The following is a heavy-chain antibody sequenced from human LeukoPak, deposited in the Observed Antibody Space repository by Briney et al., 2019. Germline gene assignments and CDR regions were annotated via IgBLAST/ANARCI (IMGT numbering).Heavy chain of an antibody. Sequence: SLRLSCAASGFTVDDYAMHWVRQAPGQCLEWVSGISWNSGSIGYADSVKGRFTISRDNAKNSLYLQINSLRAEDTALYYCSRVAGLKYYYYYYGMDVWGQGTTVTVSS. D-gene: IGHD6-19*01. CDR3: SRVAGLKYYYYYYGMDV. V-gene: IGHV3-9*01. CDR2: ISWNSGSI. J-gene: IGHJ6*02. CDR1: GFTVDDYA.